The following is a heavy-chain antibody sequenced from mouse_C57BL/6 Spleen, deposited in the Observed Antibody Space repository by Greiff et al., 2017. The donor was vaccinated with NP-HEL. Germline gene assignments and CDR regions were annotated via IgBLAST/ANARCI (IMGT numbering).Heavy chain of an antibody. CDR1: GFTFNTYA. J-gene: IGHJ4*01. D-gene: IGHD2-4*01. CDR2: IRSKSSNYAT. V-gene: IGHV10-3*01. CDR3: VREDDYDGHYYAMDY. Sequence: EVQLVESGGGLVQPKGSLKLSCAASGFTFNTYAMHWVRQAPGKGLEWVARIRSKSSNYATYYADSVKDRFTISRDDSQSMLYLQMNNLKTEETAMYYCVREDDYDGHYYAMDYWGQGTSVTVSS.